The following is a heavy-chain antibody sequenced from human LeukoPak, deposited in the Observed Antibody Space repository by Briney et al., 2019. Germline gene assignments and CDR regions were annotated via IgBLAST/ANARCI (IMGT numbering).Heavy chain of an antibody. J-gene: IGHJ6*03. CDR2: IYTSGST. V-gene: IGHV4-61*02. Sequence: PSETLSLTCTVSGGSISSGSYYWSWIRQPAGKGLEWIGRIYTSGSTNYNPSLKSRVTISVDTSKNQFSLKLSSVTAADTAVYYCARGATIGHDYYYMDVWGKGTTVTVSS. CDR3: ARGATIGHDYYYMDV. CDR1: GGSISSGSYY. D-gene: IGHD5-12*01.